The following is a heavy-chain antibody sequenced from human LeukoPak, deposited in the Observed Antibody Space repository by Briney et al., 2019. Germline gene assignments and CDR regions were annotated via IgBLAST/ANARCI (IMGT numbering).Heavy chain of an antibody. D-gene: IGHD6-19*01. CDR1: GYSFTNYD. CDR3: ARAAVAGLDY. V-gene: IGHV1-3*01. Sequence: GASVKFSCKASGYSFTNYDIIWVRQAPGQGLEWMGWINAGNGNTKYSQKFQGRVTITRDTSASTAYMELSSLRSEDTAVYYCARAAVAGLDYWGQGTLVTVSS. CDR2: INAGNGNT. J-gene: IGHJ4*02.